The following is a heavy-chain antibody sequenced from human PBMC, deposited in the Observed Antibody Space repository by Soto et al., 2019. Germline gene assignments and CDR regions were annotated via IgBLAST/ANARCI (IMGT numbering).Heavy chain of an antibody. Sequence: SETLSLTCTVSGGSISSYYWSWIRQPPGKGLEWIGYIYYSGSTNYNPSLKSRVTISVDTSKNQFSLKLSSVTAADTAVYYCARLTLRFHGRAVWGQGTTVTVS. D-gene: IGHD3-3*01. V-gene: IGHV4-59*01. J-gene: IGHJ6*02. CDR1: GGSISSYY. CDR3: ARLTLRFHGRAV. CDR2: IYYSGST.